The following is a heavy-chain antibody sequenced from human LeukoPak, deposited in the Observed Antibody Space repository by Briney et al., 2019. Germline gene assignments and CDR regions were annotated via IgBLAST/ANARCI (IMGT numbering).Heavy chain of an antibody. J-gene: IGHJ4*02. CDR3: AKKAAPVSAIRAGFDY. D-gene: IGHD2-21*01. CDR1: GFTFSYYW. Sequence: PGGPLRLSCAASGFTFSYYWMHWVRQAPGKGLVWVSRINHDGSSTTYADSVKGRFTVSRDNSENTLYQQMNSLRADDTAVYYCAKKAAPVSAIRAGFDYWGQGTLVTVSS. CDR2: INHDGSST. V-gene: IGHV3-74*01.